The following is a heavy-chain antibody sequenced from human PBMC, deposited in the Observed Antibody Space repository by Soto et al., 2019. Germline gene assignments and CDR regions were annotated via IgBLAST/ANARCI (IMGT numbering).Heavy chain of an antibody. J-gene: IGHJ4*02. V-gene: IGHV1-24*01. CDR3: AIVKYDYMWGSYRYTYYFEY. CDR1: GSTLTEFS. Sequence: GASVKVSCKISGSTLTEFSMHWVRQAPGKGLEWMGGLAPEDGEAIFAQKFKGRVTVTEDTSTDTAYMELSSLRSEDTAVYYCAIVKYDYMWGSYRYTYYFEYWGQGTPVTVSS. CDR2: LAPEDGEA. D-gene: IGHD3-16*02.